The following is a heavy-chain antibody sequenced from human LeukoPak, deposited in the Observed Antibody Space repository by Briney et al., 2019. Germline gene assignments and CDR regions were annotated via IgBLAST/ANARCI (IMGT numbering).Heavy chain of an antibody. CDR1: GGSIGTYY. CDR2: VYVTGN. J-gene: IGHJ6*03. V-gene: IGHV4-59*08. D-gene: IGHD3-16*02. CDR3: ARHIGGGIEDMDV. Sequence: PSETLSLTCTVSGGSIGTYYWSWVRQSPGKGLEWIGYVYVTGNRYNPYLQSRVTISVDTSRNQFFLKMSSVTAADTAVYYCARHIGGGIEDMDVWGKGTKVTVSS.